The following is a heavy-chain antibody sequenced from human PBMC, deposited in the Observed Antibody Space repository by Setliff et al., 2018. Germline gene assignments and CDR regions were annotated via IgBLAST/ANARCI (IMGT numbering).Heavy chain of an antibody. J-gene: IGHJ4*02. CDR2: ISHKGDIV. CDR1: GFSFNSFY. CDR3: ARSGNYRVDY. V-gene: IGHV3-48*01. Sequence: GSLRLSCAAPGFSFNSFYMNWVRQAPGKGLEWISSISHKGDIVYPADSVKGRFTISRDNAKNSLYLQMNSLRAEDTAVYYCARSGNYRVDYWGQGTLVTVSS. D-gene: IGHD1-26*01.